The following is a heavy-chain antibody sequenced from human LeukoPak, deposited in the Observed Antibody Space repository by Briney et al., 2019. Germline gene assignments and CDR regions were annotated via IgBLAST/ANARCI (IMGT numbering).Heavy chain of an antibody. J-gene: IGHJ4*02. CDR3: ARGRNYYGSGSATDY. D-gene: IGHD3-10*01. V-gene: IGHV4-34*01. Sequence: SETLSLTCAVYGGSFSGYYWSWIRQPPGKGLEWIGEINHSGSTNYNPSLKSRVTISVDKSKNQFSLKLSSVTAADTAVYYCARGRNYYGSGSATDYWGQETLVTVSS. CDR1: GGSFSGYY. CDR2: INHSGST.